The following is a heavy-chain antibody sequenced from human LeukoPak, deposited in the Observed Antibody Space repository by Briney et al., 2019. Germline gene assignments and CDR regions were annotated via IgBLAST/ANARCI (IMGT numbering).Heavy chain of an antibody. CDR3: ARGDDYYDSSGYYAAKAFAN. Sequence: PGGSLRLSCAASGFSFRSYGMHWVRQAPGKGLEWVAVIWYDGSNKYYADSVKGRFTISRDISKNTLFLQMNSLRAEDTAVYYCARGDDYYDSSGYYAAKAFANWGQGTRVTVSS. J-gene: IGHJ4*02. CDR2: IWYDGSNK. V-gene: IGHV3-33*01. D-gene: IGHD3-22*01. CDR1: GFSFRSYG.